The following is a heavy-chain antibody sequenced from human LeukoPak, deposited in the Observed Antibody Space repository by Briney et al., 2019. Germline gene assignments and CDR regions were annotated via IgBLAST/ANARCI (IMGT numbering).Heavy chain of an antibody. CDR1: GGSISSYY. V-gene: IGHV4-4*08. CDR2: IYTSGST. CDR3: ARDSVVVAATNWFDP. D-gene: IGHD2-15*01. Sequence: PSETLSLTCTVSGGSISSYYWSWIRQPPGKGLEWIGRIYTSGSTNYNPSLKSRVTISVDTSKNQFSLKLSSVTAADTAVYYCARDSVVVAATNWFDPWGQGTLVTVSS. J-gene: IGHJ5*02.